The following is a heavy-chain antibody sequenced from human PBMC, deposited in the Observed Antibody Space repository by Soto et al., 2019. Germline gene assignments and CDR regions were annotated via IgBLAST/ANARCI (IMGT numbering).Heavy chain of an antibody. Sequence: SETLSLTCTVSCDSVSSGSYYWRWLRQPPWKGLEGIGYIFYSGXTNYNPSLQSRVSLSLDPSKNQCSMKWRSVTSADPAMYYCGGQYRPSCYPHWFDPWAQGTLVT. CDR2: IFYSGXT. CDR1: CDSVSSGSYY. V-gene: IGHV4-61*01. D-gene: IGHD2-15*01. CDR3: GGQYRPSCYPHWFDP. J-gene: IGHJ5*02.